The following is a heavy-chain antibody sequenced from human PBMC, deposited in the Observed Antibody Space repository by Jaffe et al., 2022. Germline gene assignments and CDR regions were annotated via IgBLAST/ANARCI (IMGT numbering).Heavy chain of an antibody. D-gene: IGHD3-10*01. V-gene: IGHV3-53*04. CDR1: GFTVSTNY. J-gene: IGHJ3*02. CDR3: ARVSGIDI. CDR2: TYSGGST. Sequence: EVQLVESGGDLVQPGGSLRLSCAVSGFTVSTNYMSWVRQAPGKGLEWVSITYSGGSTYYADSVKGRFTVSRHNSENTLYLQMNSLRTEDTAVYYCARVSGIDIWGQGTMVTVSS.